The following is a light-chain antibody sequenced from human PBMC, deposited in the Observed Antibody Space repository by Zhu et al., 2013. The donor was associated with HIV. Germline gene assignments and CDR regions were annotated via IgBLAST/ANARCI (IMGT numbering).Light chain of an antibody. V-gene: IGKV3-20*01. CDR2: GAS. Sequence: EIVLTQSPGTLSLSPGERATLSCRASQSVRSTSLAWYQQKPGQSPRLLIYGASSRATGIPDRFSGSGSGTDFTLTISRLQPDDFAVYYCQQYGDSPITFGQGTRLQIK. CDR3: QQYGDSPIT. J-gene: IGKJ5*01. CDR1: QSVRSTS.